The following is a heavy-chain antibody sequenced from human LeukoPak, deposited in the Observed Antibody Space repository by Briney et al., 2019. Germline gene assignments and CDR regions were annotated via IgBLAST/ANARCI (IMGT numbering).Heavy chain of an antibody. CDR2: ISRAGDRT. J-gene: IGHJ3*01. CDR3: ARGESFAFDV. CDR1: GFIFSSHD. Sequence: TGGSLRLSCVGSGFIFSSHDMGWVRQAPGKGLEWVSSISRAGDRTYYEDSVKGRFTISRDNSRNTMYLQMDSLRAEDTAVYYCARGESFAFDVWGQGTMVTVSS. V-gene: IGHV3-23*01.